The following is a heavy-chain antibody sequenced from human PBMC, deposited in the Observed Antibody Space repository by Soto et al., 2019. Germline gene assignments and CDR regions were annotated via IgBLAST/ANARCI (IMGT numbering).Heavy chain of an antibody. V-gene: IGHV1-3*01. D-gene: IGHD2-15*01. CDR1: GYTFTRYT. J-gene: IGHJ5*02. Sequence: ASVKVSCEASGYTFTRYTMNWVRQAPGQRLEWMGWINPDNGNTKSSQKFQDRVIITRDTSASTAYMDLSSLRSEDTAVYYCARGIATGQLDPWGQGTLVTVSS. CDR3: ARGIATGQLDP. CDR2: INPDNGNT.